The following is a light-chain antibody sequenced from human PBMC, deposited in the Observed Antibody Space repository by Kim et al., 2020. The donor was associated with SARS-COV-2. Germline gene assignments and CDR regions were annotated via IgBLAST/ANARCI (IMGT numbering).Light chain of an antibody. J-gene: IGLJ3*02. Sequence: QSALTQPASVSGSPGQSITISCTGTSSDVGGYNYVSWYQQHPGKAPKLMIYDVSNRPSGVSNRFSGSKSGNTASLTISGLQAEDEADYYCSSYTSSSFWVFGGWTQLTVL. CDR2: DVS. V-gene: IGLV2-14*03. CDR3: SSYTSSSFWV. CDR1: SSDVGGYNY.